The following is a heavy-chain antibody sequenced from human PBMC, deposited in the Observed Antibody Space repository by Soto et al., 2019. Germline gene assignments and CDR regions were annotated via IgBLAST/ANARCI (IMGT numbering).Heavy chain of an antibody. CDR1: GGSFSGYY. CDR3: ATYYYGSARYFDY. D-gene: IGHD3-10*01. V-gene: IGHV4-34*01. J-gene: IGHJ4*02. Sequence: ASETLSLTCAVYGGSFSGYYWSWIRQPPGKGLEWIGEINHSGSTNYNPSLKSRVTISVDTFKNQFSLKLSSVTAPDTAVYYCATYYYGSARYFDYWGQGTLVTVSS. CDR2: INHSGST.